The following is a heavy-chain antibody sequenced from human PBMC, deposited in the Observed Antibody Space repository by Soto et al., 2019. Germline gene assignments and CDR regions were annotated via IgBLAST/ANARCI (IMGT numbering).Heavy chain of an antibody. Sequence: EVQLVESGGGLVQPGGSLRLSCAASGFSFSSYWMHWVSQAPGKGLVWVSRIKTDGSIITSADSVKGRFTISRDNAKNTLYLQMNTLRAEDTAVYYCASVRQGAWYFDLWGRGTLVSVSS. CDR1: GFSFSSYW. D-gene: IGHD3-16*01. CDR3: ASVRQGAWYFDL. V-gene: IGHV3-74*01. CDR2: IKTDGSII. J-gene: IGHJ2*01.